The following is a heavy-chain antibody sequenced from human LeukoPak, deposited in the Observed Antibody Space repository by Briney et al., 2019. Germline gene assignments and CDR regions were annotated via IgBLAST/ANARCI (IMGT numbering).Heavy chain of an antibody. J-gene: IGHJ1*01. Sequence: TSETLSLTCTVSGGSISSSSYYWGWIRQPPGKGLEWIGSIYYSGSTYYNPSLKSRVTISVDTSKNQFSLKLSSVTDADTAVYYCATYIVATTGKQYFQHWGQGTLVTVSS. CDR3: ATYIVATTGKQYFQH. D-gene: IGHD5-12*01. CDR1: GGSISSSSYY. CDR2: IYYSGST. V-gene: IGHV4-39*01.